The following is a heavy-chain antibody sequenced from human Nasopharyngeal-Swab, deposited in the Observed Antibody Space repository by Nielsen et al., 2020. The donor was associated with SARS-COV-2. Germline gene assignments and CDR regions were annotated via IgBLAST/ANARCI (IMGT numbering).Heavy chain of an antibody. V-gene: IGHV3-33*05. CDR3: AKGRNRIMVTGTLFDY. D-gene: IGHD2-21*02. Sequence: GESLKISCAASGFTFSSYGMHWVRQAPGKGLEWVAVISYDGSNKYYADSVKGRFTISRDNSKNTLYLQMNSLTAEDTAVYFCAKGRNRIMVTGTLFDYWGQGTMVTVSS. J-gene: IGHJ4*02. CDR1: GFTFSSYG. CDR2: ISYDGSNK.